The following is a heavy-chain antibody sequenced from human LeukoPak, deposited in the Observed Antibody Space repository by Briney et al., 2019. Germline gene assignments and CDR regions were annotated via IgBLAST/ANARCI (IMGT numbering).Heavy chain of an antibody. Sequence: GGSPRLSCAVSGITLSNYGMSWVRQAPGKGLEWVAGISDRGSRTNYADSVKGRFTISTDHPKNTLYLQMNSLRAEDTAVYFCAKRGVVIRVILVGFHKEAYYFDSWGQGALVTVSS. CDR1: GITLSNYG. CDR2: ISDRGSRT. D-gene: IGHD3-22*01. V-gene: IGHV3-23*01. J-gene: IGHJ4*02. CDR3: AKRGVVIRVILVGFHKEAYYFDS.